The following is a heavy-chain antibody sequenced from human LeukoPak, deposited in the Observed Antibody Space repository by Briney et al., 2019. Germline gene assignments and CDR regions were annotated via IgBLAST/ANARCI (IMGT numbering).Heavy chain of an antibody. Sequence: GGSLRLSCAASEFTFSSYGMHWVRQAPGKGLEWVAVISYDGSNKYYADSVKGRFTISRDNSKNTLYLQMNSLRAEDTALYYCAKETGDYWGQGTLVTVSS. CDR3: AKETGDY. J-gene: IGHJ4*02. V-gene: IGHV3-30*18. D-gene: IGHD3-10*01. CDR1: EFTFSSYG. CDR2: ISYDGSNK.